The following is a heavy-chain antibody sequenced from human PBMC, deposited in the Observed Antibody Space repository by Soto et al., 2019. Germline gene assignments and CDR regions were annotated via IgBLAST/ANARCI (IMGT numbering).Heavy chain of an antibody. CDR3: AHRPIVGAAI. CDR2: IYHSGST. CDR1: GGSISNSNW. J-gene: IGHJ4*02. V-gene: IGHV4-4*02. D-gene: IGHD1-26*01. Sequence: QVQLQESGPGLVKPSGTLSLTCGVFGGSISNSNWWTWVRQPPGKGLEWIGEIYHSGSTNYNSSLVSRVTISLDKLNNQFSLKLTSVTAADTAVYYCAHRPIVGAAIWGQGTLVTVSS.